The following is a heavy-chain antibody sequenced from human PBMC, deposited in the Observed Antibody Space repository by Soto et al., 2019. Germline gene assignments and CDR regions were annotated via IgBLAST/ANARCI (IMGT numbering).Heavy chain of an antibody. V-gene: IGHV4-30-2*01. J-gene: IGHJ4*02. Sequence: PSETLSLTCAVSGGSISSGSYSWSWIRQPPGKGLEWIGYIYHSGSTYYNPSLKSRVTISVDRSKNQFSLKLSSVTAADTAVYYCARLMVRGYYFDYWGQGTLVTVSS. CDR1: GGSISSGSYS. D-gene: IGHD3-10*01. CDR2: IYHSGST. CDR3: ARLMVRGYYFDY.